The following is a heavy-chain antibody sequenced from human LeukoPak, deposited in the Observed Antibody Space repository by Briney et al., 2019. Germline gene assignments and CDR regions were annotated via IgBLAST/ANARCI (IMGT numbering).Heavy chain of an antibody. V-gene: IGHV3-66*01. Sequence: GGSLRLSCAASGFTFSHYYMSWVRQAPGKGLEWVSVIYSGGSTYYADCVKGRFTISRDNSKNTLYLQMNSLRAEDTAVYYCARDRRDYVWGSYRWMGAFDIWGQGTMVTVSS. J-gene: IGHJ3*02. CDR3: ARDRRDYVWGSYRWMGAFDI. CDR1: GFTFSHYY. CDR2: IYSGGST. D-gene: IGHD3-16*02.